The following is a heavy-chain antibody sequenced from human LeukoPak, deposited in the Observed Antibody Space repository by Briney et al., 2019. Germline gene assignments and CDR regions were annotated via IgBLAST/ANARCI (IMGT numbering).Heavy chain of an antibody. D-gene: IGHD5-18*01. CDR3: ARRRYSYGHGWFDP. CDR2: IYYSGST. V-gene: IGHV4-39*07. Sequence: PSETLSLTCTVSGGSISSSSYYWGWIRQPPGRGLEWIGSIYYSGSTYYNPSLKSRVTISVGTSKNQFSLKLSSVTAADTAVYYCARRRYSYGHGWFDPWGQGTLVTVSS. CDR1: GGSISSSSYY. J-gene: IGHJ5*02.